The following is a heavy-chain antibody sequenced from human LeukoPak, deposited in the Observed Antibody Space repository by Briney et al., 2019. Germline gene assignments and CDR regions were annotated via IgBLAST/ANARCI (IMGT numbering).Heavy chain of an antibody. CDR3: ASGRRTTTVTTGYYYYGMDV. D-gene: IGHD4-17*01. CDR2: IGTAGDT. CDR1: GFTFSSYD. J-gene: IGHJ6*02. Sequence: GGSLRLSCAASGFTFSSYDMHWVRQATGKGLEWVSAIGTAGDTYYPGSVKGRFTISRENAKNSLYLQMNSLRAGDTAVYYCASGRRTTTVTTGYYYYGMDVWGQGTTVTVSS. V-gene: IGHV3-13*01.